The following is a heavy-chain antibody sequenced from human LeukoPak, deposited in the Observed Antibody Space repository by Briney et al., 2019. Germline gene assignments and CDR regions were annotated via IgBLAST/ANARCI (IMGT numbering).Heavy chain of an antibody. J-gene: IGHJ4*02. CDR3: ARAPYGSGLGY. CDR1: GGSFGGYY. D-gene: IGHD3-10*01. Sequence: SETLSLTCAVYGGSFGGYYWSWIRQPPGKGLEWIGEINHSGSTNYNPSLKSRVTISVDTSKNQFSLKLSSVTAADTAVYYCARAPYGSGLGYWGQGTLVTVSS. CDR2: INHSGST. V-gene: IGHV4-34*01.